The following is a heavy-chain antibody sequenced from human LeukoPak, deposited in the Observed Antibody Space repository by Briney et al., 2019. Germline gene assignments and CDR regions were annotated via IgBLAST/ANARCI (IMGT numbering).Heavy chain of an antibody. CDR2: ISYDGSTK. CDR1: GFSFSSYG. Sequence: GRSLRLSCAASGFSFSSYGMHWVRQAPGKGLEWVAVISYDGSTKYYADSVKGRFTISRDNSKNTLYLQMNSLRAEDTAVYYCAREGYCSSTSCSDALDIWGQGTMLTVSS. J-gene: IGHJ3*02. V-gene: IGHV3-30-3*01. CDR3: AREGYCSSTSCSDALDI. D-gene: IGHD2-2*01.